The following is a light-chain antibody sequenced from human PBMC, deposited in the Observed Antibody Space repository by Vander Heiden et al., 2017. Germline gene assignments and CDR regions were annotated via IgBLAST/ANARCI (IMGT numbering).Light chain of an antibody. J-gene: IGKJ1*01. V-gene: IGKV3-15*01. CDR1: QSVRKN. CDR3: LQYNEWPKT. Sequence: EVVLTQSPDTLSVYPGKGATLSCRASQSVRKNLAWYQQKPGQAPRLLIYGASTRATGIPARFGGSGSGTEFTLTISSLQSEDPAVYYCLQYNEWPKTFGQGTKVEIK. CDR2: GAS.